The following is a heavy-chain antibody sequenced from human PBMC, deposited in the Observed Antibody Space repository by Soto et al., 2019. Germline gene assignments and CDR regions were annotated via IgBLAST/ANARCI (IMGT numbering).Heavy chain of an antibody. V-gene: IGHV1-69*01. J-gene: IGHJ6*02. CDR1: GGTFSSYA. Sequence: QVQLVQSGAEVKKPGSSVKVSCKASGGTFSSYAISWVRQAPGQGLEWMGGIIPIFGTANYAQKFQGRVTITADESTSTAYMELSSLRSEDTAVYYCAGAMGVVVAATPNYYYGMDVWGQGTTVTVSS. D-gene: IGHD2-15*01. CDR2: IIPIFGTA. CDR3: AGAMGVVVAATPNYYYGMDV.